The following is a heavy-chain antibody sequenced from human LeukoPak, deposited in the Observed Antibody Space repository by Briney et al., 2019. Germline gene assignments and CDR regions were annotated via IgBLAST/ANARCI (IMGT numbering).Heavy chain of an antibody. CDR3: ARDLGYYDSTLDV. V-gene: IGHV3-33*01. CDR1: GFTFSSYG. Sequence: GGSLRLSCAASGFTFSSYGMHWVRQAPGKGLEWVAVIWYDGSNKYYADSVKGRFTISRDNSKNTLYLQMNSLGAEDTAVYYCARDLGYYDSTLDVWGQGTTVTVSS. CDR2: IWYDGSNK. D-gene: IGHD3-22*01. J-gene: IGHJ6*02.